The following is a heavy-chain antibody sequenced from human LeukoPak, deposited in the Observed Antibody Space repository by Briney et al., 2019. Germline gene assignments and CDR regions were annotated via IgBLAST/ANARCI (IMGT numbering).Heavy chain of an antibody. V-gene: IGHV3-23*01. Sequence: GGSLRLSCAASGFTFSSYAMYWVRQAPGKGLEWVSAISGSGGATYYADSVKGRFTISRDNSKNTLYLQMNSLRAEDTAVYYCAKGMFLEWLTAFDYWGQGTLVTVSS. CDR2: ISGSGGAT. D-gene: IGHD3-3*01. CDR1: GFTFSSYA. CDR3: AKGMFLEWLTAFDY. J-gene: IGHJ4*02.